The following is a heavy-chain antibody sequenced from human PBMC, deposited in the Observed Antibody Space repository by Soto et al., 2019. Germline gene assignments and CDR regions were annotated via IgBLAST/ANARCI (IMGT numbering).Heavy chain of an antibody. CDR2: ISTGSHYK. CDR1: GFTFSSYN. J-gene: IGHJ4*02. D-gene: IGHD6-6*01. V-gene: IGHV3-21*01. Sequence: PVGSLRLSCAASGFTFSSYNMNWVRQAPGKGLEWVSSISTGSHYKYYADSVRGRFTISRDNAKDSLYLQMNSLRAEDTAVYYCARSFSNSSLPYFDYWGQGTLVTVSS. CDR3: ARSFSNSSLPYFDY.